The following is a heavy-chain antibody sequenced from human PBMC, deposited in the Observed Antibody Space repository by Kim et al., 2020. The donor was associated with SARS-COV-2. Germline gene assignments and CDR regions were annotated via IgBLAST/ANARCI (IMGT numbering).Heavy chain of an antibody. CDR1: GFTFSSYA. CDR2: ISGSGGST. Sequence: GGSLRLSCAASGFTFSSYAMSWVRQAPGKGLEWVSAISGSGGSTYYADSVKCRFTISRDNSKNTLYLQMNSLRAEDTAVYYCAKGGQYQLRESWFDPWGQGTLVTVSS. V-gene: IGHV3-23*01. CDR3: AKGGQYQLRESWFDP. D-gene: IGHD2-2*01. J-gene: IGHJ5*02.